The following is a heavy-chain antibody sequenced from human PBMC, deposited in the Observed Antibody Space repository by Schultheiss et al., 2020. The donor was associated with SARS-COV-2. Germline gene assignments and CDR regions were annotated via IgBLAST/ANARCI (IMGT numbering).Heavy chain of an antibody. CDR2: IYYSGST. CDR3: AKDRRNYYDSSGQVLNWFDP. Sequence: SQTLSLTCAVYGGSFSGYYWSWIRQPPGKGLEWIGYIYYSGSTNYNPSLKSRVTISVDTSKNQFSLKLSSVTAADTAVYYCAKDRRNYYDSSGQVLNWFDPWGQGTLVTVS. D-gene: IGHD3-22*01. V-gene: IGHV4-59*01. CDR1: GGSFSGYY. J-gene: IGHJ5*02.